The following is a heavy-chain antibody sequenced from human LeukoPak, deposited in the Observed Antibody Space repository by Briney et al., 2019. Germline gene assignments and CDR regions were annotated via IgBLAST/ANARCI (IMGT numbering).Heavy chain of an antibody. J-gene: IGHJ6*03. CDR2: IIGSGGTT. D-gene: IGHD2-15*01. Sequence: PGGSLRLSCAASGFSFGSFAMSWVRQAPGKGLEWVSGIIGSGGTTFYADSVEGRFTISRDNSKNTPYLQMNSLRAEDSVILCGAKKEGESYSSLYMDVWGKGTTVTVSS. CDR3: AKKEGESYSSLYMDV. V-gene: IGHV3-23*01. CDR1: GFSFGSFA.